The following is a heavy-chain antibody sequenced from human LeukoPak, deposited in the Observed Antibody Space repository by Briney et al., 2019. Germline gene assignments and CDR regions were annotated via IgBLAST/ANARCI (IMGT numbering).Heavy chain of an antibody. CDR2: IYYSGST. Sequence: SETLSLTXTVSGGSISSYYWSWIRQPPGKGLEWIGYIYYSGSTNYNPSLKSRVTISVDTSKNQFSLKLSSVTAADTAVYYCARTTYYYDSSGYYFSAFDIWGPGTMVTVSS. V-gene: IGHV4-59*01. D-gene: IGHD3-22*01. CDR1: GGSISSYY. J-gene: IGHJ3*02. CDR3: ARTTYYYDSSGYYFSAFDI.